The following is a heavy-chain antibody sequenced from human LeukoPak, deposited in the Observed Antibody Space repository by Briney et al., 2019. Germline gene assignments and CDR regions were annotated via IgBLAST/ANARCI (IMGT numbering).Heavy chain of an antibody. V-gene: IGHV3-23*01. D-gene: IGHD5-12*01. J-gene: IGHJ4*02. CDR3: AKVPSVGTNPPGY. CDR2: MSGSGCST. Sequence: GGSLRLSCAASGFTFSSYAMSWVRQAPGKGLEWGSSMSGSGCSTYYADSVKGRFTISRDNSKNTLYLQMVSLRAEDTATSYCAKVPSVGTNPPGYWGQGTLVTVSS. CDR1: GFTFSSYA.